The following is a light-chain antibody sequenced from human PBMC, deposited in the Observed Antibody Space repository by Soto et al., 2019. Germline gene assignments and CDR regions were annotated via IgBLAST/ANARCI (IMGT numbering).Light chain of an antibody. CDR1: SSDVGGYNY. CDR3: SSFAGTFFV. V-gene: IGLV2-8*01. CDR2: EVN. Sequence: ITCTETSSDVGGYNYVSWYQQHPGKVPKVLISEVNKRPSGVPDRFSGSKSGNTASLTVSGLQADDEADYYCSSFAGTFFVFGTGTKVTVL. J-gene: IGLJ1*01.